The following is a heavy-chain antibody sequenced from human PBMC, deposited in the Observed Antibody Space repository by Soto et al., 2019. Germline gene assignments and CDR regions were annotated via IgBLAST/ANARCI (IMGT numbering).Heavy chain of an antibody. J-gene: IGHJ5*02. CDR3: TIPRGPMIRP. CDR2: IYYSGST. V-gene: IGHV4-31*03. D-gene: IGHD3-22*01. Sequence: PSETLSLTCTVSGGSISSGGYYWSWIRQHPGKGLEWIGYIYYSGSTYYNPSLKSRVTISVDTSKNQFSLKLSSVTAADTAVYYCTIPRGPMIRPWGQGTLVTVS. CDR1: GGSISSGGYY.